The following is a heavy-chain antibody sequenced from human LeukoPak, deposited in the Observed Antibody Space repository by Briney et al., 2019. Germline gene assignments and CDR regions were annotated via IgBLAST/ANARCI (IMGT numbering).Heavy chain of an antibody. CDR2: IQPGDSGT. CDR3: ARWPRGATAAYFDY. CDR1: EYNFINYW. J-gene: IGHJ4*02. V-gene: IGHV5-51*01. D-gene: IGHD6-13*01. Sequence: GESLKISCKGSEYNFINYWIGWVRLMPGKGLEWMGIIQPGDSGTRYSPSFQGQVTISADKSISTAFLQWNSLKASDTAMYYCARWPRGATAAYFDYWGQGTLVTVSS.